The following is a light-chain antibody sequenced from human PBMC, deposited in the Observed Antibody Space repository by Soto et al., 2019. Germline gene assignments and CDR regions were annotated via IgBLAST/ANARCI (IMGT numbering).Light chain of an antibody. J-gene: IGLJ1*01. CDR3: SSYTSSSTRV. V-gene: IGLV2-14*01. Sequence: ALTQPASVSGSPGQSITISCTGTSSDVGDYNYVSWYQQHPGKAPKLVIFDVSDRPSGVSNRFSGSKSGNTASLTISGLQAEDEADYYCSSYTSSSTRVFGTGTKLTVL. CDR2: DVS. CDR1: SSDVGDYNY.